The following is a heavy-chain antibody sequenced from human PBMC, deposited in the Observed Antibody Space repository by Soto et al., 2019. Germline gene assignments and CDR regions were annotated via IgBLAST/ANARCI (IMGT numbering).Heavy chain of an antibody. Sequence: GALRLSCAASGFTFSSYWMHWVLQAPGKGLVWVSRINSDGSSTSYADSVKGRFTISRDNAKNTLYLQMSSLRAEDTVVYYCASIPTITIFGVVIPSYYMDVWGKGTTVTVSS. CDR1: GFTFSSYW. V-gene: IGHV3-74*01. CDR3: ASIPTITIFGVVIPSYYMDV. CDR2: INSDGSST. D-gene: IGHD3-3*01. J-gene: IGHJ6*03.